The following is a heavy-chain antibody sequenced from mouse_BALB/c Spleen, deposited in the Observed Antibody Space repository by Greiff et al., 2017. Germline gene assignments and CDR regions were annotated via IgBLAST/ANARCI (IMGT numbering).Heavy chain of an antibody. V-gene: IGHV5-6-5*01. J-gene: IGHJ2*01. CDR3: ASGKDYGYYFDY. D-gene: IGHD1-1*01. CDR2: ISSGGST. CDR1: GFTFSSYA. Sequence: EVKLVESGGGLVKPGGSLKLSCAASGFTFSSYAMSWVRQTPEKRLEWVASISSGGSTYYPDSVKGRFTISRDNARNILYLQMSSLRSEDTAMYYCASGKDYGYYFDYWGQGTTLTVSS.